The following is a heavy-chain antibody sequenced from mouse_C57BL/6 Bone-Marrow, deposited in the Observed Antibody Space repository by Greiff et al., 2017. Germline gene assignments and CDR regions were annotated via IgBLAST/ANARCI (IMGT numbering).Heavy chain of an antibody. CDR2: INPNYGTT. V-gene: IGHV1-39*01. CDR1: GYSFTDYN. D-gene: IGHD1-1*02. CDR3: AREGDYAWFAY. Sequence: EVQRVESGPELVKPGASVKISCKASGYSFTDYNMNWVKQSNGKSLEWIGVINPNYGTTSYNQKFKGKAKLTVDQTTSTAYMQLNSLTSEDSAVYYCAREGDYAWFAYWGQGTLVTVSA. J-gene: IGHJ3*01.